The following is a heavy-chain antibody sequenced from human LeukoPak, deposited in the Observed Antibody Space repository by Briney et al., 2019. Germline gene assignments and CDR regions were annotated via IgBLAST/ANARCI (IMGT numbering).Heavy chain of an antibody. J-gene: IGHJ4*02. CDR2: ISGSGGST. CDR3: AKAGYSDLFGY. CDR1: GCTFSSYA. Sequence: TGGSLRLSCAASGCTFSSYAMSWVRQAPGKGLEWVSAISGSGGSTYYADSVKGRFTISRDNSKNTLYLQMNSLRAEDTAVYYCAKAGYSDLFGYWGQGTLVTVSS. V-gene: IGHV3-23*01. D-gene: IGHD5-12*01.